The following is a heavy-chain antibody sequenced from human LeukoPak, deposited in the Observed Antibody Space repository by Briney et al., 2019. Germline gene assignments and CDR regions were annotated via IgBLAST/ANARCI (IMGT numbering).Heavy chain of an antibody. CDR3: AKSHARYYYYMDV. J-gene: IGHJ6*03. D-gene: IGHD3-16*01. Sequence: GGSLRLSCAASGFTFSSYAMSWVRQAPGKGLEWVSAISGSGGSTYYADSVKGRFTISRDNSKNTLYLQVNSLRAEDTAVYYCAKSHARYYYYMDVWGKGTTVTVSS. CDR1: GFTFSSYA. V-gene: IGHV3-23*01. CDR2: ISGSGGST.